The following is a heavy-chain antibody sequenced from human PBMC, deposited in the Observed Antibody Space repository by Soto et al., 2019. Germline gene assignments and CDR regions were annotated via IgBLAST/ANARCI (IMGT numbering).Heavy chain of an antibody. J-gene: IGHJ4*02. CDR1: GGSISSNNW. Sequence: QVQLQESGPGLVKPSGTLSLTCAVSGGSISSNNWWSWVRQSPGKGLEWIGEIFYSGSTHYSPSLMSRVTISVDASNNLFSLNLTSMTAADTAVYYCARVYSGSYSDSWGQGTLVAVSS. V-gene: IGHV4-4*02. D-gene: IGHD1-26*01. CDR2: IFYSGST. CDR3: ARVYSGSYSDS.